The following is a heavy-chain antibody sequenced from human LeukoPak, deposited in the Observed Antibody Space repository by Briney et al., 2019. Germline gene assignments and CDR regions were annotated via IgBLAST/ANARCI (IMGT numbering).Heavy chain of an antibody. D-gene: IGHD5-24*01. Sequence: GGSLRLSCATSGFTLSLAWMHWVRQAPGKGLEWVSRIKYDGSYTNYADSVKGRFTISRDNARNTLSLHMISLRAEDTAVYFCVRDGDAYNFDFWGQGVLVTVSS. CDR2: IKYDGSYT. CDR3: VRDGDAYNFDF. V-gene: IGHV3-74*01. CDR1: GFTLSLAW. J-gene: IGHJ4*02.